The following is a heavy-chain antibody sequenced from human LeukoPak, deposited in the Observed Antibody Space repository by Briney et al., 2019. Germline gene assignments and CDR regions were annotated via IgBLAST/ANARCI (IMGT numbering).Heavy chain of an antibody. V-gene: IGHV3-48*04. Sequence: GGSLRLSCAASGFTFSAYAMAWVRQSPGKGLECVSHITTGGSSTFHADSVKGRFTISRDNAKNSLYLQMNSLRGEDTAVYYCARVRYDSGWYDYWGQGALVIVSS. D-gene: IGHD6-19*01. CDR2: ITTGGSST. CDR3: ARVRYDSGWYDY. J-gene: IGHJ4*02. CDR1: GFTFSAYA.